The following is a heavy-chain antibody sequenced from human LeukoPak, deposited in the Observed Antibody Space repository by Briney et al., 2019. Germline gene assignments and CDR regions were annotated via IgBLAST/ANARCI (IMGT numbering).Heavy chain of an antibody. Sequence: GGSLRLPCAASGFTFSSYAMHWVRQASGKGLEWVAVISYDGSNKYYADSEKGRFTISRDNSKNTLYLQMNSLRAEDTAVYYCARDRLYSSSWYGGSWFDPWGQGTLVTVSS. CDR2: ISYDGSNK. CDR3: ARDRLYSSSWYGGSWFDP. D-gene: IGHD6-13*01. V-gene: IGHV3-30-3*01. J-gene: IGHJ5*02. CDR1: GFTFSSYA.